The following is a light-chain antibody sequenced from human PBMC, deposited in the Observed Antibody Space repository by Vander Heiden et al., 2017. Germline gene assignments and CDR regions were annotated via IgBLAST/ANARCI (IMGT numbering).Light chain of an antibody. Sequence: DIVMTKSPDSLAVSLGERATINCKSSQSVLYSSNNKNYLAWYQQKPGQPPKLLIYWASTRESRVPDRFSGSGSGTDFTLTISSLQAEDVAVYYCQQYYSTPWTFGQGTKVEIK. J-gene: IGKJ1*01. CDR1: QSVLYSSNNKNY. CDR3: QQYYSTPWT. V-gene: IGKV4-1*01. CDR2: WAS.